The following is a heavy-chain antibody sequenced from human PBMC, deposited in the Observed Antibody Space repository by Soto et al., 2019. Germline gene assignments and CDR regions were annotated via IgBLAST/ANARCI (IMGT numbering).Heavy chain of an antibody. J-gene: IGHJ5*02. V-gene: IGHV4-34*01. D-gene: IGHD3-10*01. CDR1: GGYFNDNY. CDR2: ISRSGTT. Sequence: QVQLQQWGAGLLKPSETLSLSCAVYGGYFNDNYYTWFRQPPGKGLEWIGEISRSGTTKYIPSLKSRASISFDTSQTHVSLKVTSVAAAGTAVYYCPTSLWFGTQVELWGQGALVTVSS. CDR3: PTSLWFGTQVEL.